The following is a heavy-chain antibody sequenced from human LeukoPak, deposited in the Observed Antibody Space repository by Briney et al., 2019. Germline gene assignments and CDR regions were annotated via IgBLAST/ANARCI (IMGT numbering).Heavy chain of an antibody. CDR1: GYTFTGYY. CDR3: AREGLWRNWFDP. Sequence: ASVKVSCKASGYTFTGYYMHWVRQAPGQGLEWMGWINPNSGGTNYAQKFQGRVTMTRDMSTSTVYMELSSLRSEDTAVYYCAREGLWRNWFDPWGQGTLVTVSS. CDR2: INPNSGGT. V-gene: IGHV1-2*02. J-gene: IGHJ5*02. D-gene: IGHD1-1*01.